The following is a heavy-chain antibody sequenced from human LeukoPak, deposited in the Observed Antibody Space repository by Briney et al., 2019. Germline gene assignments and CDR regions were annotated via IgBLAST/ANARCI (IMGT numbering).Heavy chain of an antibody. D-gene: IGHD3-9*01. CDR2: ISSNGGST. Sequence: GGSLRLSCSASGFTFSSYAMHWVRQAPGKGLEYVSAISSNGGSTYYADSVKGRFTISRDNSKNTVYLQMNSLRAEDTAVYYCARDRPDYDILTGYRYYYGMDVWGQGTTVTVSS. V-gene: IGHV3-64*04. CDR3: ARDRPDYDILTGYRYYYGMDV. J-gene: IGHJ6*02. CDR1: GFTFSSYA.